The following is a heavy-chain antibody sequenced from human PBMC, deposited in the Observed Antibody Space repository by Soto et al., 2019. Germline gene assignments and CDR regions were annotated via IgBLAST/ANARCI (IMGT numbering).Heavy chain of an antibody. CDR2: ISYDGSNK. CDR3: ARDPGGTDFAEWTYYFDY. CDR1: GFTFSSYA. Sequence: QVQLVESGGGVVQPGRSLRLSCAASGFTFSSYAMHWVRQAPGKGLEWVAVISYDGSNKYYADSVKGRFTISRDNSKNTLELQMNRLGAEDTAVYYCARDPGGTDFAEWTYYFDYWGQGTLVTVSS. D-gene: IGHD3-3*01. J-gene: IGHJ4*02. V-gene: IGHV3-30-3*01.